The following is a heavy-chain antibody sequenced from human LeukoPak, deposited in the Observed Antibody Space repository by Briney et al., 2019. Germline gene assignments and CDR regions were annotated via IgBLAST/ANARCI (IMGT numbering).Heavy chain of an antibody. J-gene: IGHJ5*02. CDR3: VAARPRIGDP. D-gene: IGHD6-6*01. CDR2: INTDGSST. Sequence: PGGSLRLSCTVSGFTFSTSWMHWVRQAPGKGLVWVSHINTDGSSTSYADSVRGRFTISRDNAYNTLYLQMNSLRAEDTAVYYCVAARPRIGDPWGQGTLVTVSS. CDR1: GFTFSTSW. V-gene: IGHV3-74*01.